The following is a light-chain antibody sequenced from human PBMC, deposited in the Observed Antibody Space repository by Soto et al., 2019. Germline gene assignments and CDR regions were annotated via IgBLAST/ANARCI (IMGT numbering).Light chain of an antibody. V-gene: IGKV1-5*01. CDR3: QEYTSWT. CDR2: DAS. J-gene: IGKJ3*01. Sequence: DIQMTQSPSTLSASVGDRVTITCRASQSVGRWLAWYQQTPGKAPKLLIYDASSLESGVPSRFRGSGSGTEFTLTISSLQPDDLATYYCQEYTSWTFGPGTKVDLK. CDR1: QSVGRW.